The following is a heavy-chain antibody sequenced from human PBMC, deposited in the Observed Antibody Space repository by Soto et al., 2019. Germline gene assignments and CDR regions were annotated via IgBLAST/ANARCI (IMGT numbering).Heavy chain of an antibody. V-gene: IGHV3-48*03. CDR2: ISSSGKTI. CDR1: GFTFSSYE. CDR3: ARNNGDYEVY. J-gene: IGHJ4*02. D-gene: IGHD4-17*01. Sequence: LRLSCVASGFTFSSYEMNWVRQAPGKGLEWVSYISSSGKTIHYADSVKGRFTISRDNAKNSLYLQMNSLRAEDTAVYYCARNNGDYEVYWGQGTLVTVSS.